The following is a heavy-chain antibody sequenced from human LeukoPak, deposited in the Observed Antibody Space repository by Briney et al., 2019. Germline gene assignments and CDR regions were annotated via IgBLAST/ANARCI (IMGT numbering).Heavy chain of an antibody. Sequence: PGGSLRLSCAASGFPFSAYWMTWVRQAPGKGLEWVANIKGDGSEKYYVDSVRGRFTISRDNAKNSLYLQMNSQSAEDTAVYYCARDSGGFDIWGQGTVVTVSS. J-gene: IGHJ3*02. CDR2: IKGDGSEK. CDR1: GFPFSAYW. D-gene: IGHD1-26*01. V-gene: IGHV3-7*01. CDR3: ARDSGGFDI.